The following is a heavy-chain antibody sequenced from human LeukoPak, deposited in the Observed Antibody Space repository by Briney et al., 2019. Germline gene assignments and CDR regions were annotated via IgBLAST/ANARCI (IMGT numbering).Heavy chain of an antibody. CDR2: ISGDGAAT. D-gene: IGHD3-9*01. V-gene: IGHV3-43*02. CDR3: AKDLSSGYEDYFEY. Sequence: GGSLRLSCAASGFTYDNYAMHWVRQAPGKALEWVALISGDGAATYYADSVKGRFTISRDSSRSSLFLQMNSLRPEDSALYYCAKDLSSGYEDYFEYWGQGTLVTISS. CDR1: GFTYDNYA. J-gene: IGHJ4*02.